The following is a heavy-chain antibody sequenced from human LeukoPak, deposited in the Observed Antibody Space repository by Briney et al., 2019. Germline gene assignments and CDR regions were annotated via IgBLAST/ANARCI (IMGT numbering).Heavy chain of an antibody. J-gene: IGHJ4*02. CDR3: ARQVYYDSSGYSY. D-gene: IGHD3-22*01. CDR2: IDPSDSYT. V-gene: IGHV5-10-1*01. Sequence: ESLKISCKGSGYSFTSYWISWVRQMPGKGLEWMGRIDPSDSYTNYSPSLQGHFTISADKSISTAYLQWSSLKASDTAMYYCARQVYYDSSGYSYWGQGTLVTVSS. CDR1: GYSFTSYW.